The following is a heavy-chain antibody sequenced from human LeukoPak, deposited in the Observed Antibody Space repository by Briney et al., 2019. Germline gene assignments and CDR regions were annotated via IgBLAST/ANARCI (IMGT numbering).Heavy chain of an antibody. Sequence: GGSLRLSCAVSGFTFSKYAMYWVRQAPGKGLEWVSYISSGSSIIYYADSVKGRFTISRDNAKNSLYLQMNSLRAEDTGVNYCAGLWFGELLHWGQGTLVTVSP. CDR3: AGLWFGELLH. V-gene: IGHV3-48*04. D-gene: IGHD3-10*01. CDR1: GFTFSKYA. J-gene: IGHJ4*02. CDR2: ISSGSSII.